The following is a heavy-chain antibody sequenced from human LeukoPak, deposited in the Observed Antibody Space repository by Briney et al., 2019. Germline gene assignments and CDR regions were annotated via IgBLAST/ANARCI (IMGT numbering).Heavy chain of an antibody. J-gene: IGHJ4*02. CDR1: GGSISGSTSY. D-gene: IGHD3-10*01. V-gene: IGHV4-39*01. CDR3: ASLRTGDFDY. CDR2: LNYSGTT. Sequence: SETLSLTCTVSGGSISGSTSYWGWIRQSPGKGLEWIGLLNYSGTTYYNPSFKSRVSISIDRSRTQFSLKLSSVTAADTAVYYCASLRTGDFDYWGQGALVTVSS.